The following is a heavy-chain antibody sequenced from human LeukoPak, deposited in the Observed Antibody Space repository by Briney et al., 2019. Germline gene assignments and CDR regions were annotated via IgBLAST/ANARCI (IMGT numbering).Heavy chain of an antibody. D-gene: IGHD3-22*01. CDR1: GGSISSSSYY. Sequence: PSETLSLTCNVSGGSISSSSYYWGWIRQPPGKGLEWIGSIYYSGSTYYNLSLKSRVTISVDTSKNQFSLKLRSVTAADTAVYYCARVTGYVIEDYFDYWGQGTLVTVSS. V-gene: IGHV4-39*07. CDR2: IYYSGST. J-gene: IGHJ4*02. CDR3: ARVTGYVIEDYFDY.